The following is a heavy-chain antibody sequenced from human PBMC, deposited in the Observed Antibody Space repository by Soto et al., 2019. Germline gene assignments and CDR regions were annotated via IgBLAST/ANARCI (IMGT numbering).Heavy chain of an antibody. Sequence: ITLKESGPPLMEPSQTLTLTCTFSGFSLTTSGVGVGWIRQPPGKALEWLALIYWDDDKRYSPSLKSRLTINKHNSKNQVVLTMTNMDPVDTATYYYAHGYYDVLTGYYSRDTFDYWGQGTLVTVSS. D-gene: IGHD3-9*01. J-gene: IGHJ4*02. CDR2: IYWDDDK. V-gene: IGHV2-5*02. CDR3: AHGYYDVLTGYYSRDTFDY. CDR1: GFSLTTSGVG.